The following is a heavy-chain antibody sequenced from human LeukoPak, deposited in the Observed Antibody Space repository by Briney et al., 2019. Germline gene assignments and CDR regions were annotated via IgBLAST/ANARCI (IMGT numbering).Heavy chain of an antibody. CDR3: ARAKRNGFDI. CDR1: GSTFSNYS. V-gene: IGHV3-48*01. Sequence: GGSLRLSCEASGSTFSNYSMNWVRQAPGKGLEWVSYIRSSSSTIYYADSVKGRFTISRDNAKNSLYLQMNSLRAEDTAVYYCARAKRNGFDIWGQGTIVTVSS. J-gene: IGHJ3*02. CDR2: IRSSSSTI.